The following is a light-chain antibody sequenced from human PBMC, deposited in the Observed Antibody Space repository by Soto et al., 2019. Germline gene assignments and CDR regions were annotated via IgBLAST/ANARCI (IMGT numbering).Light chain of an antibody. CDR2: EVN. CDR1: SSDIGAYDY. Sequence: QSALTQPASLSGSPGQSITISCTGTSSDIGAYDYVSWFQQHPGKAPKLIISEVNNRPSGVSNRFSGSKSGNTAYLTISGLQVEDEAEYFCVSFTTTSTHVFGTGTKVTV. J-gene: IGLJ1*01. CDR3: VSFTTTSTHV. V-gene: IGLV2-14*01.